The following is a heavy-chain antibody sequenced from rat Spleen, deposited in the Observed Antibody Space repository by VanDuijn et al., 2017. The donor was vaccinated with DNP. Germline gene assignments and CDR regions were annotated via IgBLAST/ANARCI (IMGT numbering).Heavy chain of an antibody. V-gene: IGHV5-31*01. CDR3: TREGSVYYFDY. J-gene: IGHJ2*01. CDR1: GFTFSTYW. CDR2: IDTTGGST. Sequence: EVLLVESGGGLVQPGRSLNLSCVASGFTFSTYWMFWIRQAPGKGLEWVATIDTTGGSTFYRDSVKGRFTISRDNEKNTLYLQMNSLRSEDTATYYCTREGSVYYFDYWGQGVMVTVSS. D-gene: IGHD1-1*01.